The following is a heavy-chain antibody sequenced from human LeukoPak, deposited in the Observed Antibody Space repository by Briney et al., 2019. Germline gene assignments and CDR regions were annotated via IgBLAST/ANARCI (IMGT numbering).Heavy chain of an antibody. J-gene: IGHJ4*02. V-gene: IGHV1-18*01. Sequence: ASVKVSCKASGYTFTSYGISWVRQAPGQGLEWMGWISAYNGNTNYAQKLQGRVTMTTDTSTSTAYMELRSLRSDDRAVYYCARGVDILTGYNYFDYWGQGTLVTVSS. CDR2: ISAYNGNT. CDR3: ARGVDILTGYNYFDY. CDR1: GYTFTSYG. D-gene: IGHD3-9*01.